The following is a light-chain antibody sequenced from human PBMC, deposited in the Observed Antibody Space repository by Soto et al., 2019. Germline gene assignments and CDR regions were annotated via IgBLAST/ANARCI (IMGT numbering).Light chain of an antibody. V-gene: IGKV3-15*01. CDR1: QSVSSN. CDR2: GAS. Sequence: EIVMTQSPATLSVSPGERATLSCRASQSVSSNLAWYQQKPGQAPRLLIYGASTRATGIPARFSGSGSGTEFTLTNSRLQSEDFAVYYCQQYNNWPLTFGGGTKVEIK. J-gene: IGKJ4*01. CDR3: QQYNNWPLT.